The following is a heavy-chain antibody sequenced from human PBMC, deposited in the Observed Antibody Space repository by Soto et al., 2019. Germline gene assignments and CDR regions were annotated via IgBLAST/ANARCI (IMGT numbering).Heavy chain of an antibody. V-gene: IGHV3-23*01. CDR1: GFTFSSYA. CDR2: ISGRGDDT. D-gene: IGHD3-22*01. Sequence: WGSLRLSCAASGFTFSSYAMSWVRQAPGKGLEWVSTISGRGDDTYYTDSVKGRFTISRDNSKNTLYVHMNSLRAEDTAVYYCARAQPTYSSSYFDYWGPGTLVTVSS. J-gene: IGHJ4*02. CDR3: ARAQPTYSSSYFDY.